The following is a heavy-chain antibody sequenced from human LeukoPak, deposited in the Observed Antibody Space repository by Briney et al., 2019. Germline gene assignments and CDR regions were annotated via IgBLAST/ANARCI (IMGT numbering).Heavy chain of an antibody. D-gene: IGHD1-14*01. CDR3: ARRTYYYEMCG. CDR2: INPRSGNT. V-gene: IGHV1-8*01. Sequence: SEKVSCKASGYTLTSYDIYWVRQATGEGLECVGWINPRSGNTGYAQKSQGRVTMTRNNSITTAYMELSSLRSDDTAIYYCARRTYYYEMCGQGQGATVTVAS. CDR1: GYTLTSYD. J-gene: IGHJ6*01.